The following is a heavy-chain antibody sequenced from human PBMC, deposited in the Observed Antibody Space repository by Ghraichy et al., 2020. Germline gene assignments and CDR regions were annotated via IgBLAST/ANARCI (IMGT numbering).Heavy chain of an antibody. CDR3: ARGRTFGELRNVMDV. D-gene: IGHD3-10*01. Sequence: SETLSLTCTVSGDSINDYYWSWIRQAPGKRLEWIAFVFDTGTTKYNPSLKSRVSISLDTSRKQFSLRLDSVTAADTAVYYCARGRTFGELRNVMDVWGQGTTVIVAS. V-gene: IGHV4-59*01. CDR2: VFDTGTT. CDR1: GDSINDYY. J-gene: IGHJ6*02.